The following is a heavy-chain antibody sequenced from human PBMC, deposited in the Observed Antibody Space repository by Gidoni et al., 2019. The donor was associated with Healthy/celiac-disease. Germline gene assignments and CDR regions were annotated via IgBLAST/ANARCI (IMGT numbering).Heavy chain of an antibody. Sequence: EVQLVESGGGLVKPGGSLRLSCAASGFTFSSYSMNWVRQAPGKGLELVSSISSSSSYIYYADSVKGRFTISRDNAKNSLYLQMNSLRAEDTAVYYCARSYYDILTGYWGYYYMDVWGKGTTVTVSS. V-gene: IGHV3-21*01. CDR3: ARSYYDILTGYWGYYYMDV. CDR2: ISSSSSYI. CDR1: GFTFSSYS. J-gene: IGHJ6*03. D-gene: IGHD3-9*01.